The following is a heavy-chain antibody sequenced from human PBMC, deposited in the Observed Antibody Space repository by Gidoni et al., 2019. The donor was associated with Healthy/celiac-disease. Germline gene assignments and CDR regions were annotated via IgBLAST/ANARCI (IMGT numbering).Heavy chain of an antibody. CDR1: GFTFSSYG. Sequence: QVQLVESGGGVVQPGRSPRLSCAASGFTFSSYGIHWVRQAPGQRLAWVAVIWYDGSNKYYADSVKGRFTISRDNSKNTLYLQMNSLRAEDTAVYYCARGDFSLVVYRPFDPWGQGTLVTVSS. CDR3: ARGDFSLVVYRPFDP. J-gene: IGHJ5*02. V-gene: IGHV3-33*01. CDR2: IWYDGSNK. D-gene: IGHD2-8*02.